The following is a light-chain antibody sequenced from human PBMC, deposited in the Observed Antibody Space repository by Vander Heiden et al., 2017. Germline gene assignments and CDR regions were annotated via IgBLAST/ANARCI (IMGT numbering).Light chain of an antibody. CDR3: QAWDSSTVV. CDR2: QDS. CDR1: ILRDTS. V-gene: IGLV3-1*01. J-gene: IGLJ2*01. Sequence: LLQPTSVYMPPGQTASITCFGDILRDTSASCNQLILGQFTVLVIYQDSTPPSGMPGRFSGSNSGNTATLTISGTQAMDEADYYCQAWDSSTVVVGGGTKLTVL.